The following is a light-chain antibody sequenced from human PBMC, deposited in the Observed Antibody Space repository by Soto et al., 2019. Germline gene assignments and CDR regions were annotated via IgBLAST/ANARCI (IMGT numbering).Light chain of an antibody. CDR2: DVS. J-gene: IGLJ1*01. V-gene: IGLV2-14*03. Sequence: QSVLTQPASVSGSPGQSITISCTGTSSDVGGNKYVSWYQQYPGKAPKLMICDVSNRPSGVSNRFSGSKSGNTASLTISGLQAEDEDDYYCSAFTGNSYVLGTGTKVTVL. CDR1: SSDVGGNKY. CDR3: SAFTGNSYV.